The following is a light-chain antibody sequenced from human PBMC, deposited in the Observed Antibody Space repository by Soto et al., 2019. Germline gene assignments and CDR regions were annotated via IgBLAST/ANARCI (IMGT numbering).Light chain of an antibody. CDR1: QGIRNY. CDR3: QQVNNYPIT. J-gene: IGKJ5*01. CDR2: IAS. Sequence: DIQLTQSPSFLSASVVDRVTITFRASQGIRNYLAWYQQKPGRAPKLLMYIASTLQTGVPSRFSGSQSGTEFTLTISSLQPDDFATYYCQQVNNYPITFGQGTRLEIK. V-gene: IGKV1-9*01.